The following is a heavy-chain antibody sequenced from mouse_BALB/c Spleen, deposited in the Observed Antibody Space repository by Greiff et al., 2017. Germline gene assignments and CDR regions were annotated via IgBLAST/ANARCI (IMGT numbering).Heavy chain of an antibody. J-gene: IGHJ3*01. D-gene: IGHD1-1*01. CDR1: GYAFSSYW. Sequence: QVQLQQSGAELVRPGSSVKISCKASGYAFSSYWMNWVKQRPGQGLEWIGQIYPGDGDTNYNGKFKGKATLTADKSSSTAYMQLSSLTSEDSAVYVCAREDYYGSKRFAYWGQGTLVTVSA. CDR2: IYPGDGDT. CDR3: AREDYYGSKRFAY. V-gene: IGHV1-80*01.